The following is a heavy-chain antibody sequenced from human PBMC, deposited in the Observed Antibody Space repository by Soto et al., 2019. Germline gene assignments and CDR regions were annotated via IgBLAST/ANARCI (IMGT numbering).Heavy chain of an antibody. J-gene: IGHJ5*02. D-gene: IGHD3-9*01. V-gene: IGHV1-18*01. CDR3: ARDRYDILTGYYFTHGNWFDP. Sequence: ASVKVSCKASGYTFTSYGISWVRQAPGQGLEWMGWVSAYNGNTNYAQNVQGRVTITANKSTSTAYMELSSLRFEDTAVYYCARDRYDILTGYYFTHGNWFDPWGQGTLVTVSS. CDR2: VSAYNGNT. CDR1: GYTFTSYG.